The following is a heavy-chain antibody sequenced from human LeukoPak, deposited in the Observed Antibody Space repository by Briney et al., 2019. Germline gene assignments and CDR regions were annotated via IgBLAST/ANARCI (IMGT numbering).Heavy chain of an antibody. CDR2: VKSKPDGGTT. CDR3: TTFLH. CDR1: GFTFSSAW. V-gene: IGHV3-15*01. Sequence: PGGSLRLSCAASGFTFSSAWMSWVRQVPGGGLEWVARVKSKPDGGTTDYAAPVKGRFTISRDDSRNTLYLLMNSLKTEDTAVYYCTTFLHWGQGILVTVSS. J-gene: IGHJ4*02. D-gene: IGHD2/OR15-2a*01.